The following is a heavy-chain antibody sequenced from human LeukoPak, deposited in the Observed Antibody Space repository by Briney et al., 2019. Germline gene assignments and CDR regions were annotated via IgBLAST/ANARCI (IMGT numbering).Heavy chain of an antibody. D-gene: IGHD4-17*01. J-gene: IGHJ4*02. V-gene: IGHV3-21*01. CDR3: ASVEATVTHYFDY. CDR1: GFTFSSYG. Sequence: GGSLRLSCAASGFTFSSYGMNWVRQAPGKGLEWVSSISSSSSYIYYADSVKGRFTISRDNAKKSLYLQMNSLRAEDTAVYYCASVEATVTHYFDYWGQGTLVTVSS. CDR2: ISSSSSYI.